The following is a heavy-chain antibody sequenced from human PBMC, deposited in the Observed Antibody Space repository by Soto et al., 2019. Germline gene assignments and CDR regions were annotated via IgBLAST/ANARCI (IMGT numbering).Heavy chain of an antibody. CDR3: AKDHVNSGPSLDWFDP. D-gene: IGHD6-19*01. Sequence: QVQLVESGGGVVQPGRSLRLSCAASGFSISSYGMHWVRQTPGKGLQWVAVVAYDGSYQRYADSVKGRFTISRDISKNTLFLEMDSLKPEDTAVYYCAKDHVNSGPSLDWFDPWSQGTLVTVSS. V-gene: IGHV3-30*18. CDR2: VAYDGSYQ. CDR1: GFSISSYG. J-gene: IGHJ5*02.